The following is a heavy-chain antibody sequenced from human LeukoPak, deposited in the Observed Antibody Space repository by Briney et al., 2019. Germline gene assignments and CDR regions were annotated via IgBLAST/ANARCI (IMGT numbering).Heavy chain of an antibody. D-gene: IGHD6-13*01. CDR1: GFTFDDYA. V-gene: IGHV3-9*01. J-gene: IGHJ4*02. CDR3: AKDKKAAADSYYFDY. Sequence: PGRSLRLSCAASGFTFDDYAMHWVRQAPGKGLEWVSGISWNSGSIGYADSVKGRFTISRDNAKNPLYLQMNSLRAEDTALYYCAKDKKAAADSYYFDYWGQGTLVTVSS. CDR2: ISWNSGSI.